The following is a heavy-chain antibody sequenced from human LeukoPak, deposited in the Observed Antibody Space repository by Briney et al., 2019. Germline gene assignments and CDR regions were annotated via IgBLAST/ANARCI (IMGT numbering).Heavy chain of an antibody. D-gene: IGHD3-16*01. Sequence: PSETLSLTCTVSGGSISSYYWSWIRQPPVKGLEWIGYIYYSGSTNYNPSLKSRVTISVDTSKNQFSLKLSSVTAADTAVYYCARVNGGDQARFDYWGQGTLVTVSS. V-gene: IGHV4-59*01. J-gene: IGHJ4*02. CDR1: GGSISSYY. CDR2: IYYSGST. CDR3: ARVNGGDQARFDY.